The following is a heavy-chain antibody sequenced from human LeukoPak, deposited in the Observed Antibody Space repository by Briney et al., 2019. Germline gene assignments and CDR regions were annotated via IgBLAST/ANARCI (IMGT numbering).Heavy chain of an antibody. CDR3: ASAAGAFDN. CDR2: ISYDGSNK. Sequence: GGSLRLSCAASGFTFSSYAMSWVRQAPEKGLEWVAVISYDGSNKYYADSVRGRFTISRDNSKNTLYLQMNSLRVEDTAVYYCASAAGAFDNWGQGTMVTVSS. J-gene: IGHJ3*02. CDR1: GFTFSSYA. V-gene: IGHV3-30*03. D-gene: IGHD6-13*01.